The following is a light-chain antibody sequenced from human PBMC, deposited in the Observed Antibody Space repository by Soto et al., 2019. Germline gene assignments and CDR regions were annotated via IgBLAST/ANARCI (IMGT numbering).Light chain of an antibody. CDR1: SSDVGGYDY. CDR2: EVS. J-gene: IGLJ1*01. CDR3: NSYASGSTHV. V-gene: IGLV2-14*01. Sequence: QSVLTQPASVSGSPGQSITISCTGTSSDVGGYDYVSWYQQRPGKAPKLMIYEVSNRPSGVSNRFSGSKSGNTASLTISGLQAEDEADYYCNSYASGSTHVFGTGTKVTVL.